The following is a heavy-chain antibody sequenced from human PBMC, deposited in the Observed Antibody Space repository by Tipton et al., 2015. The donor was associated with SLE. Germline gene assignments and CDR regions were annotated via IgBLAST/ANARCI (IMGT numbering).Heavy chain of an antibody. Sequence: GLVKPSETLSLTCGVYGGSFSDYYWTWIRQPPGKGLEWIGEIDHSGRTNYSPSLKSRVTISVDTSKNQFSLKLSSVTAADTAVYYCARGGWGSRFFDYWGQGTLVTVSS. J-gene: IGHJ4*02. CDR2: IDHSGRT. D-gene: IGHD7-27*01. CDR1: GGSFSDYY. V-gene: IGHV4-34*01. CDR3: ARGGWGSRFFDY.